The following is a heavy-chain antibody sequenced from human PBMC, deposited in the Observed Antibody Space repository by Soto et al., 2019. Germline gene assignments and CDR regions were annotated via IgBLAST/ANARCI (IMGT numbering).Heavy chain of an antibody. CDR3: ARVGGSNWFDP. Sequence: QVQLQESGPGLVKPSQTLSLTCTVSGGSISSGGYYWSWIRQHPGKGLEWIGYIYYSGSTYYNPSLNCRVTISVDTSKNPFSLKLSSVTAADTAVYYCARVGGSNWFDPWGQGTLVTVSS. V-gene: IGHV4-31*03. CDR2: IYYSGST. CDR1: GGSISSGGYY. D-gene: IGHD3-16*01. J-gene: IGHJ5*02.